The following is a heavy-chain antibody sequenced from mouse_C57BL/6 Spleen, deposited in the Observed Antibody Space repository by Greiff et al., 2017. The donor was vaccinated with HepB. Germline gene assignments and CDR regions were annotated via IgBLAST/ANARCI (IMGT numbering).Heavy chain of an antibody. Sequence: QVQLQQPGAELVNPGASVYLSCKASGYTLTSYWMHWVKQRPGQGLEWIGEINPSNGRTNYNEKFKSKATLTVDKSSSPAYMKLSSPTSEDSAVYYLSKLLINFGYWCQGTTLTDSS. CDR1: GYTLTSYW. CDR3: SKLLINFGY. D-gene: IGHD2-1*01. CDR2: INPSNGRT. J-gene: IGHJ2*01. V-gene: IGHV1S81*02.